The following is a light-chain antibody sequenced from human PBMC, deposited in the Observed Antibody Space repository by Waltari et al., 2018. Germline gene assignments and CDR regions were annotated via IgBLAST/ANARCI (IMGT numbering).Light chain of an antibody. Sequence: QSALTQPRSVAGSPGQSVTISCTGTSSDVGGYDYVSWYQHHPGKAPKFMIYQVSMRPSGVPDRLSGSKSGNTASLAISGLQAEDEADYSCCSYAGSYTWVFGGGTKVTVL. CDR2: QVS. V-gene: IGLV2-11*01. CDR3: CSYAGSYTWV. J-gene: IGLJ3*02. CDR1: SSDVGGYDY.